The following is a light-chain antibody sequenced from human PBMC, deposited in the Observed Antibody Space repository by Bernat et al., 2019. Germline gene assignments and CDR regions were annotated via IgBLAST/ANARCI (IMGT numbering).Light chain of an antibody. CDR2: EVT. J-gene: IGLJ3*02. CDR3: ASHAATGA. Sequence: QSALTQPPSASGSPGQSVTISCTGTSSDVGAYNYVSWYQQHPGKAPKLIIFEVTKRPSGVPDRFSGSKSGNTASLTVSGLQAEDEAAYYCASHAATGAFGGGTKLTVL. CDR1: SSDVGAYNY. V-gene: IGLV2-8*01.